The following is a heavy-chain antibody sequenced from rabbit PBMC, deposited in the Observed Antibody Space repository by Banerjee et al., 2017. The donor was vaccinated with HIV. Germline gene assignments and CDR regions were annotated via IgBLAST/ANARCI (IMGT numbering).Heavy chain of an antibody. CDR1: GFSFSSSCW. J-gene: IGHJ4*01. CDR3: ARSIDAGSNSPFNL. V-gene: IGHV1S40*01. CDR2: IYTGSGDT. D-gene: IGHD4-2*01. Sequence: QSLEESGGDLVKPGASLTLTCTASGFSFSSSCWICWVRQAPGKGLEWIGCIYTGSGDTYYASWAKGRFTISKTSSTTVTLQMTSLTAADTATYFCARSIDAGSNSPFNLWGQGTLVTVS.